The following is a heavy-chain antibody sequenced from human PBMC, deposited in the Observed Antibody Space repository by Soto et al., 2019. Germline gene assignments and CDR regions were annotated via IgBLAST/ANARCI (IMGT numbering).Heavy chain of an antibody. CDR2: INYRGST. CDR1: GGSFTGYY. D-gene: IGHD3-3*01. Sequence: QVQLQQWGAGLLKPSETLSLTCAVYGGSFTGYYWTWIRQTPGKGLEWIGEINYRGSTYYNPSLESRTTLAVDTSKNQFSRKLSSVTAADTALYFCVRGQPHRITIFEVVIRSYDYGMDVWGQGTTVTVSS. J-gene: IGHJ6*02. CDR3: VRGQPHRITIFEVVIRSYDYGMDV. V-gene: IGHV4-34*01.